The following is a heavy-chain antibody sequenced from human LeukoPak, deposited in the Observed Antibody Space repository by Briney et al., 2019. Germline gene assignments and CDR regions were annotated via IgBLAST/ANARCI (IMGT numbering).Heavy chain of an antibody. CDR3: AKRLAERDYDILTGYYTADY. Sequence: PGGSLRLSCAVSGITLTTYGMHWVRQAPGKGLEWVAVISYDGSNKYYADSVKGRFTISRDNSKDTLYLQMNSLRAEDTAVYYCAKRLAERDYDILTGYYTADYWGQGTLVTVSS. D-gene: IGHD3-9*01. V-gene: IGHV3-30*18. CDR2: ISYDGSNK. J-gene: IGHJ4*02. CDR1: GITLTTYG.